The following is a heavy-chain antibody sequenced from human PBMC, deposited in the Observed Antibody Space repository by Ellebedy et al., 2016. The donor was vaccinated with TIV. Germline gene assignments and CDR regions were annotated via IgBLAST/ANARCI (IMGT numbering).Heavy chain of an antibody. CDR3: ARVFGLPGSFGWFDP. J-gene: IGHJ5*02. V-gene: IGHV4-31*03. Sequence: MPSETLSLTCTVSGASITSGDYRWTWIRHQPGKGLDWIGYNSYSGRRNQNPPLKSRVIISLDTSKNQFPIKLSSLTAADTAVYYCARVFGLPGSFGWFDPWGQGRLVTVSS. CDR1: GASITSGDYR. D-gene: IGHD1-20*01. CDR2: NSYSGRR.